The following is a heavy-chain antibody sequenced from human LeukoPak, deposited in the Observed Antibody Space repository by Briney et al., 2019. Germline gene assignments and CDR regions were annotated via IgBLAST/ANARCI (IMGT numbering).Heavy chain of an antibody. Sequence: SETLSLTCTVSGHSLSHGYYWSWIRQPPGKGLEWIGYIYYSGSTNYNPSLKSRVTISVDTSKNQFSLKLSSVTAADTAVYYCARGDNHSKNRTPLGVWGQGTLVTVSS. CDR1: GHSLSHGYY. CDR2: IYYSGST. V-gene: IGHV4-61*01. CDR3: ARGDNHSKNRTPLGV. J-gene: IGHJ4*02. D-gene: IGHD1-14*01.